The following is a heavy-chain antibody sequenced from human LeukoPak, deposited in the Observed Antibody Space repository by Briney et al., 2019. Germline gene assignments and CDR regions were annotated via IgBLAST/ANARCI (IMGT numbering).Heavy chain of an antibody. CDR3: ARDFPAPYYYYYYMDV. J-gene: IGHJ6*03. CDR2: IYTSGST. Sequence: SETLSLTCTVSGGSISSYYWSWIRQPAGKGLEWTGRIYTSGSTNYNPSLKSRVTMSVDTSKNQFSLKLSSVTAADTAVYYCARDFPAPYYYYYYMDVWGKGTTVTVSS. V-gene: IGHV4-4*07. CDR1: GGSISSYY.